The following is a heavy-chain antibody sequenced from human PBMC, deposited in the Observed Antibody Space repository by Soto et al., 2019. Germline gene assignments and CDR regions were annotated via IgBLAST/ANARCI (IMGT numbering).Heavy chain of an antibody. CDR2: INAGNGNT. D-gene: IGHD1-26*01. V-gene: IGHV1-3*01. CDR1: GYAFTSYA. J-gene: IGHJ5*02. CDR3: ARDRHPSYSGSYSRVWFDP. Sequence: GASVKVSCKASGYAFTSYAMHSARQAPGQRLEWMGWINAGNGNTKYSQKFQGRVTITRDTSASTAYMELSSLRSEDTAVYYCARDRHPSYSGSYSRVWFDPCGQGTLVTSPQ.